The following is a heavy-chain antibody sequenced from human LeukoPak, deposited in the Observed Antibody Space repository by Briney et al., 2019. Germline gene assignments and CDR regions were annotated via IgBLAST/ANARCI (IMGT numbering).Heavy chain of an antibody. D-gene: IGHD3-3*01. J-gene: IGHJ4*02. CDR2: INHSGST. CDR1: GGSFSGYY. CDR3: ARVPATIFGVASGGFDY. V-gene: IGHV4-34*01. Sequence: SETLSLTCAVYGGSFSGYYWSWIRQPPGKGLEWIGEINHSGSTNYNPSLKSRVTISVDTSKNQFSLKLSSVTAADTAVYYCARVPATIFGVASGGFDYWGQGTLVTVSS.